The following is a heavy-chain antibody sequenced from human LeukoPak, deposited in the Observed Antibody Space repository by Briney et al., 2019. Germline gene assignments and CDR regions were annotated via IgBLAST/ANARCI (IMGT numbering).Heavy chain of an antibody. V-gene: IGHV4-39*01. CDR3: ARRSGTYHAFDI. Sequence: NASETLSLTCTVSGGSISSNGYYWGWIRQPPGKGLEWIESFYYTGSTFYSPSLKSRVTISVDTSKNQFSLKLSSVTAADTAVYYCARRSGTYHAFDIWGQGTMVTVSS. CDR2: FYYTGST. D-gene: IGHD1-26*01. J-gene: IGHJ3*02. CDR1: GGSISSNGYY.